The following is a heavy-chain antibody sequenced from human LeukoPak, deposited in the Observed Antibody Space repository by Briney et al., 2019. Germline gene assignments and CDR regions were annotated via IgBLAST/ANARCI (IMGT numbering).Heavy chain of an antibody. V-gene: IGHV4-59*11. CDR2: VYYNGLT. J-gene: IGHJ4*02. CDR3: TRERSTVTFDY. CDR1: GGSISPHY. D-gene: IGHD4-17*01. Sequence: SETLSLTCTVSGGSISPHYWTWIRQTPGKGLEWIGYVYYNGLTSYNASLRSRLILSVDTARNQVSLKLTSVTAADTAVYYRTRERSTVTFDYWGQGTLVTVSS.